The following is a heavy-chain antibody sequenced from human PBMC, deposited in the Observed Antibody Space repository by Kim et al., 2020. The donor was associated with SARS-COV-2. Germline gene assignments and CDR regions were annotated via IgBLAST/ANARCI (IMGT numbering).Heavy chain of an antibody. V-gene: IGHV4-61*01. CDR1: GGSVSSGSYY. D-gene: IGHD5-12*01. Sequence: SETLSLTCTVSGGSVSSGSYYWSWIRQPPGKGLEWIGYIYYSGSTNYNPSLKSRVTISVDTSKNQFSLKLSSVTAADTAVYYCARDLRLQVAFDIWGQGT. J-gene: IGHJ3*02. CDR3: ARDLRLQVAFDI. CDR2: IYYSGST.